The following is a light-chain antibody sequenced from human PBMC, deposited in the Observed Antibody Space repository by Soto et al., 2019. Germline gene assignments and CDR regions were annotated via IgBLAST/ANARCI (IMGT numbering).Light chain of an antibody. CDR2: DNN. Sequence: QSVLTQPPSVSAAPGQKVTISCSGSSSNIGKNYVSWYQQLPGTAPKLLIYDNNKRPSGIPDRFSGSKSGTSATLGITVLQTGDEADYYCGTWDSSQTAGVFGTGTKLTVL. CDR1: SSNIGKNY. V-gene: IGLV1-51*01. J-gene: IGLJ1*01. CDR3: GTWDSSQTAGV.